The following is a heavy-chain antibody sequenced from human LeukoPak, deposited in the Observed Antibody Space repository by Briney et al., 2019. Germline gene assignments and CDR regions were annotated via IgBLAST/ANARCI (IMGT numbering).Heavy chain of an antibody. V-gene: IGHV4-39*01. CDR3: ARPYTLMSRGCTIGLYSVYFDY. J-gene: IGHJ4*02. CDR1: AGSISSSSYY. D-gene: IGHD2-8*01. CDR2: LYYSGTT. Sequence: SETLSLTRTVSAGSISSSSYYSGWIRQPPGKGLEWIGSLYYSGTTYYNPSLKSRVTISVDTSKNQVSLKLSSVTAADTAVYYCARPYTLMSRGCTIGLYSVYFDYWGQGILVTVSS.